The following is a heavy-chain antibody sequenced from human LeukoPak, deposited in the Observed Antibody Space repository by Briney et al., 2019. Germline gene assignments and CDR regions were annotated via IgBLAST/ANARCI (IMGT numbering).Heavy chain of an antibody. V-gene: IGHV3-21*01. Sequence: GGSLRLSCAASGFTFSSYSMNWVRQAPGKGLEWVSSISSSSSYMYYADSVKGRFTISRDNAKNSLYLQMNSLRAEDTAVYYCARARDLDYWGQGTLVTVSS. CDR2: ISSSSSYM. J-gene: IGHJ4*02. CDR3: ARARDLDY. D-gene: IGHD2-21*02. CDR1: GFTFSSYS.